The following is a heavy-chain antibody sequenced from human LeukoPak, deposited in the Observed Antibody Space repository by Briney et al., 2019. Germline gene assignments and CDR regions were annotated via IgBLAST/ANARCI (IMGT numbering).Heavy chain of an antibody. V-gene: IGHV1-24*01. Sequence: ASVKVSRKVSGYTLTELSMHWVRQAPGKGLEWMGGFDPEDGETIYAQKFQGRVTMTEDTSTDTAYMELSSLRSEDTAVYYCATAFLTTVTFDYWGQGTLVTVSS. CDR1: GYTLTELS. CDR2: FDPEDGET. J-gene: IGHJ4*02. CDR3: ATAFLTTVTFDY. D-gene: IGHD4-17*01.